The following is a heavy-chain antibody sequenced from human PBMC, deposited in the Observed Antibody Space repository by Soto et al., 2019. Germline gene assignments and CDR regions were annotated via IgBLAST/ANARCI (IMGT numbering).Heavy chain of an antibody. CDR1: GFTFSSYG. V-gene: IGHV3-33*01. Sequence: GGSLRLSCAASGFTFSSYGMHWVRQAPGKGLEWVAVIWYDGSNKYYADSVKGRFTISRDNSKNTLYLQMNSLRAEDTAVYYCARDLNLGYCSGGSCYYFDYWGQGTLVTVSS. CDR3: ARDLNLGYCSGGSCYYFDY. CDR2: IWYDGSNK. J-gene: IGHJ4*02. D-gene: IGHD2-15*01.